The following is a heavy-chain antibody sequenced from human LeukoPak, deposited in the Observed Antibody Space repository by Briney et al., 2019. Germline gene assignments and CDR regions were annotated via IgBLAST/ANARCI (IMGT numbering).Heavy chain of an antibody. Sequence: SETLSLTCTVSGGSISSYYWSWIRQPPGKGLEWIGYIYYSGSTNYNPSLKSRVTISVDTSKNQFSLKLSSVTAADTAVYYCARGTSYDILTGYSDYWGQGTLVTVSS. J-gene: IGHJ4*02. V-gene: IGHV4-59*12. CDR1: GGSISSYY. CDR3: ARGTSYDILTGYSDY. CDR2: IYYSGST. D-gene: IGHD3-9*01.